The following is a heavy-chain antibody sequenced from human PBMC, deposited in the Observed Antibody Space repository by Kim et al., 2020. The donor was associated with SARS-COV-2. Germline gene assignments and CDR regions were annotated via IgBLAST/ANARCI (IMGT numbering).Heavy chain of an antibody. Sequence: DAVKGRFTISRDNAENSLYVQMNSLRAEDTAVYYCASKGGSGPPDAFDIWGQGTMVAVSS. J-gene: IGHJ3*02. V-gene: IGHV3-7*03. D-gene: IGHD6-25*01. CDR3: ASKGGSGPPDAFDI.